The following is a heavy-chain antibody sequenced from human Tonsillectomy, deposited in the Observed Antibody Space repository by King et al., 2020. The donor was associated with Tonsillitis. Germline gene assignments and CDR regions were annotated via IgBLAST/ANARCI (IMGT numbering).Heavy chain of an antibody. CDR1: GGSFSGYY. CDR3: ARVDYYGSGNTHYFDY. V-gene: IGHV4-34*01. D-gene: IGHD3-10*01. Sequence: VQLQQWGAGLLKPSETLSLTCAVYGGSFSGYYWSWIRQPPGKGLEWIGEINHSGSTNYNPSLKSRVTISVDTSKNQFSLKLRSVTAADTAVYYCARVDYYGSGNTHYFDYWGQGTLVTVSS. CDR2: INHSGST. J-gene: IGHJ4*02.